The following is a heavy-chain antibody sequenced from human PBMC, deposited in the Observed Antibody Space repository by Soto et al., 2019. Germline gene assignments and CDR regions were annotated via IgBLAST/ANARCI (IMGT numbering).Heavy chain of an antibody. CDR2: IYYSGST. Sequence: PSETLSLTCTVSGGSISSYYWSWIRQPPGKGLEWIGYIYYSGSTNYNPSLKCRVTISVDTSKNQFSLKLSSVTAADTAVYYCARRSMVRGVIIESWFDPWGQGTLVTSPQ. D-gene: IGHD3-10*01. V-gene: IGHV4-59*08. J-gene: IGHJ5*02. CDR1: GGSISSYY. CDR3: ARRSMVRGVIIESWFDP.